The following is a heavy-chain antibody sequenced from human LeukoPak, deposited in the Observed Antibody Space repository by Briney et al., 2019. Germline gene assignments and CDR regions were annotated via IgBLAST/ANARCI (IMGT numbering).Heavy chain of an antibody. Sequence: SETLSLTCTVSGGSIRSYFWTWIRQPPGKGLEWIGYIYYSGSTNYNPSLKSRVTISIDTSKNRFSLKLSSVTAADTAVYYCARDPGYTNAHAFDIWGQGTMVTVSS. CDR2: IYYSGST. CDR1: GGSIRSYF. V-gene: IGHV4-59*01. CDR3: ARDPGYTNAHAFDI. D-gene: IGHD5-18*01. J-gene: IGHJ3*02.